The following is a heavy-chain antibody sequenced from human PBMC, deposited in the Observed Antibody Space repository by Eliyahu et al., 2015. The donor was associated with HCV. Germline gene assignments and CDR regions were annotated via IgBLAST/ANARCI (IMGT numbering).Heavy chain of an antibody. J-gene: IGHJ3*02. CDR3: VRDDKWAFDI. Sequence: EVQLVESGGGLVQPGGSQRLXCAASGFTFTSYSMNWVRQAPGKGLEWVSYIGTSDSFIYYADSVNGRFTISRDNAKNSLYLQMNSLRDEDTAVYYCVRDDKWAFDIWGQGTMVTVSS. CDR1: GFTFTSYS. V-gene: IGHV3-48*02. CDR2: IGTSDSFI. D-gene: IGHD1-26*01.